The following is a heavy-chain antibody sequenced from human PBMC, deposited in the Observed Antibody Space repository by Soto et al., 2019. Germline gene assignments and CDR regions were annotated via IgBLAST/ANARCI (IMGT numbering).Heavy chain of an antibody. Sequence: QAHLVESGGGVVQPGRSLRLSCAASGFTFTSYGMHWVRQAPGTRLEWVAVISYDGGLQHYADSVKGRFTISRDNSKNMVLLQMNIMRAEDTAVYYCVSDRGYGHASVPYSWGQGTLVSVSS. CDR2: ISYDGGLQ. V-gene: IGHV3-30*03. CDR3: VSDRGYGHASVPYS. CDR1: GFTFTSYG. J-gene: IGHJ4*02. D-gene: IGHD5-18*01.